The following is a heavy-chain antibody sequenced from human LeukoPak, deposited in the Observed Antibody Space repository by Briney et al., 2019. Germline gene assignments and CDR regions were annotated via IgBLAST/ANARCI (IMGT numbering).Heavy chain of an antibody. J-gene: IGHJ4*02. Sequence: GGSVRLSCTASGFTFGDYAMSWVRQAPGKGLEWVGFIRSKAYGGTTEYAASVKGRFTISRDDSKSIAYLQMNSLKTEDTAVYYCTSFLVVSSGYEFDYWGQGTLVTVSS. CDR2: IRSKAYGGTT. V-gene: IGHV3-49*04. D-gene: IGHD3-22*01. CDR3: TSFLVVSSGYEFDY. CDR1: GFTFGDYA.